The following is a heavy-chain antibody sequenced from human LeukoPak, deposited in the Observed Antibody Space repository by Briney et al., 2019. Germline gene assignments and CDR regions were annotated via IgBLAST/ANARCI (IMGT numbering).Heavy chain of an antibody. CDR1: GFTFSDYY. CDR3: ARQSEYDAFDI. CDR2: ISSSGSTI. V-gene: IGHV3-11*01. D-gene: IGHD6-6*01. Sequence: GGSLRLSCAASGFTFSDYYMSWIRQAPGKGLEWVSYISSSGSTIYYADSVKGRFTISGDNAKNSLYLQMNSLRAEDTAVYYCARQSEYDAFDIWGQGTMVTVSS. J-gene: IGHJ3*02.